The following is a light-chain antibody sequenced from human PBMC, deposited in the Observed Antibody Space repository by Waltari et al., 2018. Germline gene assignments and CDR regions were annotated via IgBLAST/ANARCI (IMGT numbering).Light chain of an antibody. J-gene: IGLJ2*01. CDR3: QSFDTSLGAI. CDR1: SSNIGAGHH. Sequence: QSVLAQPPSVSGAPGQRVTISCTGSSSNIGAGHHVHWYQEFPGTAPKLLIYADSNPSSGVPARFSGSKSGTSASPAITGLQAEDEANYYCQSFDTSLGAIFGGGTKVTVL. CDR2: ADS. V-gene: IGLV1-40*01.